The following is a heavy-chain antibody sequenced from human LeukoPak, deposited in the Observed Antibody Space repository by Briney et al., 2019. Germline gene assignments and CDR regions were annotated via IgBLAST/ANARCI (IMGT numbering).Heavy chain of an antibody. CDR2: IYIDGSST. V-gene: IGHV3-74*01. CDR3: ARDSVAVAGTRYGMDV. Sequence: GGSLRLSCAASGFTFSSYWMHWVRQAPGKGLVWVSRIYIDGSSTSYADSVKGRFTISRDNSKNTLYLQMNSLRAEDTAVYYCARDSVAVAGTRYGMDVWGQGTTVTVSS. J-gene: IGHJ6*02. D-gene: IGHD6-19*01. CDR1: GFTFSSYW.